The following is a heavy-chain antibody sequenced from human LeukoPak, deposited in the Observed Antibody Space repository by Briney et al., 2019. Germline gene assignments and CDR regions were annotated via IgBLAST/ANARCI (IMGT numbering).Heavy chain of an antibody. CDR1: GFTFSSYS. V-gene: IGHV3-21*01. CDR3: ARDRTTKRRGWFDP. J-gene: IGHJ5*02. D-gene: IGHD1-1*01. CDR2: ISSSSGYI. Sequence: PGGSLRLSCAASGFTFSSYSMNWVRQAPGKGLEWVSSISSSSGYIYYADSVKGRFTISRDNAKNSPHLQMNSLRAEDTAVYYCARDRTTKRRGWFDPWGQATLVTVSS.